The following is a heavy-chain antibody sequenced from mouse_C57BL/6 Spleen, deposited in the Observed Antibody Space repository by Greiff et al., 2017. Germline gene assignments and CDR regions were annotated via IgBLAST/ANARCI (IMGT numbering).Heavy chain of an antibody. D-gene: IGHD1-1*01. V-gene: IGHV1-50*01. CDR1: GYTFTSYW. CDR3: ARSNYYGSSSWYFDY. Sequence: QVQLQQPGAELVKPGASVKLSCKASGYTFTSYWLQWVKQRPGQGLEWIGEIDPSDSYTNYNQKFKGKATLPVDTSSSTAYMQLSSLTSEDSAVYYCARSNYYGSSSWYFDYWGQGTTLTVSS. CDR2: IDPSDSYT. J-gene: IGHJ2*01.